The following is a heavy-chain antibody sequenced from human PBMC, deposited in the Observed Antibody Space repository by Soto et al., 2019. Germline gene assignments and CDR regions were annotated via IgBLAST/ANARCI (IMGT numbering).Heavy chain of an antibody. CDR2: VSDGGST. J-gene: IGHJ6*02. CDR1: GFTFGSYV. V-gene: IGHV3-23*01. CDR3: AKGRGKNYKYDMDV. D-gene: IGHD1-1*01. Sequence: EVQLLESGGGLVQPGGSLRLSCAASGFTFGSYVMRWVRQTPGQGLEWVSTVSDGGSTYYADSVKGRFTVSRDNSKNMVYLQMNSLRAEDTAVYYCAKGRGKNYKYDMDVWGRGTTVTVSS.